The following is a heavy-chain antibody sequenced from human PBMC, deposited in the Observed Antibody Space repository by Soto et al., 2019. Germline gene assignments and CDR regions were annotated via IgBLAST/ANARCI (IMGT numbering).Heavy chain of an antibody. Sequence: ASVKVSCKASAYTLTSSGISWVRQPPLQGLEWMGWISAYNSNTNYAQKLQGRVTMTTDTSTSTAYMELRSLRADDTAVYYSAGGRYCVGDCYSGDYYYRIDFPGRGTT. D-gene: IGHD2-21*02. CDR1: AYTLTSSG. V-gene: IGHV1-18*04. CDR3: AGGRYCVGDCYSGDYYYRIDF. CDR2: ISAYNSNT. J-gene: IGHJ6*02.